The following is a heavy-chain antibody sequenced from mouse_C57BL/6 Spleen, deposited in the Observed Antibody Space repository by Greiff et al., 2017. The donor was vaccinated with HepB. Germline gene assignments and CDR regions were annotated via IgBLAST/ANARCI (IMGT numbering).Heavy chain of an antibody. Sequence: VQLQESGAELARPGASVKMSCKASGYTFTSYTMHWVKQRPGQGLEWIGYINPSSGYTKDNQKFKDKATLTADKSSSTAYMQLSSLTSEDSAVYYCARGDYDDDGAWFAYWGQGTLVTVSA. J-gene: IGHJ3*01. CDR1: GYTFTSYT. CDR3: ARGDYDDDGAWFAY. V-gene: IGHV1-4*01. D-gene: IGHD2-4*01. CDR2: INPSSGYT.